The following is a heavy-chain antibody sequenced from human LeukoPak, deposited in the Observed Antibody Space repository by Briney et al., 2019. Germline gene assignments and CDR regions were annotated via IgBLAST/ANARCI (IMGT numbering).Heavy chain of an antibody. D-gene: IGHD3-10*01. CDR1: GFTFSNYA. CDR2: FSGSAGTT. CDR3: AKTAIILVRGVSYFDS. J-gene: IGHJ4*02. Sequence: PGGSLRLSCAASGFTFSNYAMSWVRQAPGKGLEWVSGFSGSAGTTHCADSVKGRFTISRDNSKNTLYLQMNSLRAEDTAVYYCAKTAIILVRGVSYFDSWGQGTLVTVSS. V-gene: IGHV3-23*01.